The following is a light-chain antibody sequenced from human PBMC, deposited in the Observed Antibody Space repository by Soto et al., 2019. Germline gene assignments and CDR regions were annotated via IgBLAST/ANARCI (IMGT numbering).Light chain of an antibody. V-gene: IGKV3-20*01. CDR3: QKYGSSPPVT. CDR2: GAS. J-gene: IGKJ5*01. CDR1: QSVSSSY. Sequence: EIVLTQSPGTLSLSPGERATLSCRASQSVSSSYLAWYQQKPGQAPRLLIYGASGSATGIPDRFSGSGSGTDFTITISRLEPEDFAVYYCQKYGSSPPVTFGQGTRREIK.